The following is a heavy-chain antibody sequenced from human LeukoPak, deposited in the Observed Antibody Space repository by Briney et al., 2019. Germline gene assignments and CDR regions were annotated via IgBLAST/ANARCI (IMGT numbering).Heavy chain of an antibody. CDR2: IYYSGST. CDR1: GGSISSGDYY. CDR3: ARDDEAYSSGWYAAEYFQH. D-gene: IGHD6-19*01. V-gene: IGHV4-30-4*01. Sequence: SSETLSFTCTVSGGSISSGDYYWSWIRQPPGKGLEWIGYIYYSGSTYYNPSLKSRVTISVDTSKNQFSLKLSSVTAADTAVYYCARDDEAYSSGWYAAEYFQHWGQSTLVTVSS. J-gene: IGHJ1*01.